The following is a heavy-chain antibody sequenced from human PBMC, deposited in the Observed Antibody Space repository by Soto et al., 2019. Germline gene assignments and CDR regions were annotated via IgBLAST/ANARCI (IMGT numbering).Heavy chain of an antibody. Sequence: PSQTLSLPCAISGDSVSSHSAAWNWIRQSPSRGLEWLGRTYYRSKWYNDYAVSVKSRITINPDTSKNQFSLQLNSVTPEDTAVYYCAREYCNNGVCHTSYYGMEVWGQGTTVTASS. D-gene: IGHD2-8*01. J-gene: IGHJ6*02. CDR1: GDSVSSHSAA. V-gene: IGHV6-1*01. CDR2: TYYRSKWYN. CDR3: AREYCNNGVCHTSYYGMEV.